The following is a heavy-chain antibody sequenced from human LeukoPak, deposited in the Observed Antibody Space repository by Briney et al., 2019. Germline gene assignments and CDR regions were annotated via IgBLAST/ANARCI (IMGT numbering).Heavy chain of an antibody. CDR1: GYTFTSYG. CDR3: ARGYYYDSSGYYLPYA. J-gene: IGHJ5*02. CDR2: ISAYNGNT. Sequence: ASAKVSCKASGYTFTSYGISWVRQAPGQGLEWMGWISAYNGNTNYAQKLQGRVTMTTDTSTSTAYMELRSLSSDDTAVYYCARGYYYDSSGYYLPYAWGQGTLVTVSS. D-gene: IGHD3-22*01. V-gene: IGHV1-18*01.